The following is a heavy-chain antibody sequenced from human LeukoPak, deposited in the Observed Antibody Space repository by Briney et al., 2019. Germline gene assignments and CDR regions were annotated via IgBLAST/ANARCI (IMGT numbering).Heavy chain of an antibody. J-gene: IGHJ3*01. CDR3: AREGSGRTAYNDGLDV. D-gene: IGHD3-10*01. Sequence: GGSLRLSRAASGFTVSSSYMTWVRQAPGKGLEWVSVIRSGGSTVYADSVKGRFTISRDNSKNTLYLELNSLRAEDTAVYYCAREGSGRTAYNDGLDVWGQGTMVTVSS. V-gene: IGHV3-53*01. CDR1: GFTVSSSY. CDR2: IRSGGST.